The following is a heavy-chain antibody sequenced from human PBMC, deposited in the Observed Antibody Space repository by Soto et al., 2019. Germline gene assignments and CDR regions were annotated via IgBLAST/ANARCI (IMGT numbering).Heavy chain of an antibody. CDR3: ARLHPSYGGTDV. V-gene: IGHV1-69*13. Sequence: SVKVSCKASGGTFSSYAISWVRQAPGQGLEWMGGIIPIFGTANYAQKFQGRVTITADESTSTAYMELSSLRSEDTAVYYCARLHPSYGGTDVWGQGTTVTVSS. CDR1: GGTFSSYA. D-gene: IGHD1-26*01. J-gene: IGHJ6*02. CDR2: IIPIFGTA.